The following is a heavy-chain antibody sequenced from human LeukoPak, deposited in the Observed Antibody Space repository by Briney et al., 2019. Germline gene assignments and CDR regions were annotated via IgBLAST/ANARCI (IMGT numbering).Heavy chain of an antibody. J-gene: IGHJ3*02. Sequence: ASVKVSCKASGFTFTSSAMQWVRQARGQRLEWIGWIVVGSGNTNYAQKFQERVTITRDMSTSTAYMELSSLRSEDTAVYYCAAVGAAAYLGAFDIWGQGTMVTVSS. CDR3: AAVGAAAYLGAFDI. V-gene: IGHV1-58*02. CDR1: GFTFTSSA. CDR2: IVVGSGNT. D-gene: IGHD2-15*01.